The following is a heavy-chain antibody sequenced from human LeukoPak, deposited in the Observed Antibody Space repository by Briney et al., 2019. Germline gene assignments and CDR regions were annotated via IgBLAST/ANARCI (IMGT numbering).Heavy chain of an antibody. D-gene: IGHD3-22*01. CDR1: GFTFSSYA. CDR2: ISGSGAGT. J-gene: IGHJ5*02. CDR3: VREGYYDSSGYYHTDNWFDP. V-gene: IGHV3-23*01. Sequence: GGSLRLSCEASGFTFSSYAMSWVRQAPGKGLEWVSGISGSGAGTYYADSVKGRFTISRDNSKNTLYLQMNSLRAEDTAVYYCVREGYYDSSGYYHTDNWFDPWGQGTLVTVSS.